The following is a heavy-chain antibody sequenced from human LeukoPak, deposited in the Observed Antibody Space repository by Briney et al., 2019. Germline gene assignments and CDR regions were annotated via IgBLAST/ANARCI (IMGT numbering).Heavy chain of an antibody. J-gene: IGHJ4*02. D-gene: IGHD3-3*01. CDR1: GITFSSYS. CDR2: ISHDGSNK. V-gene: IGHV3-30-3*01. CDR3: ARDFSGVVISSLDY. Sequence: GGSLRLSCAASGITFSSYSMHWVRQAPGKGLEWVAVISHDGSNKYYADSVKGRFTISRDNPKNTLHLQMNSLRAEDTAVYYCARDFSGVVISSLDYWGQGTLVTVSS.